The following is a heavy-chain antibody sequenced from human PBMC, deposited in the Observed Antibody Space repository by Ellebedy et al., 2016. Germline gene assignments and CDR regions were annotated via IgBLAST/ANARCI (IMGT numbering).Heavy chain of an antibody. CDR3: AGHPADFDF. Sequence: SETLSLTXTVSGDSISFSSYFWGWIRQPPGKGLEWIGSIYNSGSTYYNPSLKSRLSMSADTSRNQFSLELSSVTAADTAVYYCAGHPADFDFWGQGTLVTVSS. CDR2: IYNSGST. V-gene: IGHV4-39*07. CDR1: GDSISFSSYF. J-gene: IGHJ4*02.